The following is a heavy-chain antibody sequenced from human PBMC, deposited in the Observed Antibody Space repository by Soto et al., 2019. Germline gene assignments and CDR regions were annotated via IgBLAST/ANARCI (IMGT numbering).Heavy chain of an antibody. Sequence: ASVKVSCKASGFTFTSSAVQWVRQARGQRLEWIGWIVVGSGNTNYAQKFQERVTITRDMSTSTAYMELSSLRSEDTAVYYCAADTPPRSLVHPVVVVAVTLGQGTLVTVSS. V-gene: IGHV1-58*01. CDR1: GFTFTSSA. D-gene: IGHD2-15*01. CDR3: AADTPPRSLVHPVVVVAVT. CDR2: IVVGSGNT. J-gene: IGHJ5*02.